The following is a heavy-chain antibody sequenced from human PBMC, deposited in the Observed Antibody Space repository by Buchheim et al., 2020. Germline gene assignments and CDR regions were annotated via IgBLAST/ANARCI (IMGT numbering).Heavy chain of an antibody. CDR2: ISYDGSNK. CDR3: ARARGYSSSWSDYYYYGMDV. Sequence: QVQLVESGGGVVQPGRSLRLSCAASGFTFSSYAMHWVRQAPGKGLEWVAVISYDGSNKYYADPVKGRFTISRDNSKNTLYLQMNSLRAEDTAVYYCARARGYSSSWSDYYYYGMDVWGQGTT. CDR1: GFTFSSYA. D-gene: IGHD6-13*01. J-gene: IGHJ6*02. V-gene: IGHV3-30*04.